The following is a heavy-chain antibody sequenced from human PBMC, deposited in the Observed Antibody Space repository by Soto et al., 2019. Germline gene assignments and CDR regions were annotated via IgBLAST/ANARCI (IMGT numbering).Heavy chain of an antibody. CDR2: ISYDGSNK. CDR1: GFTFSSYG. J-gene: IGHJ4*02. D-gene: IGHD4-17*01. CDR3: AKAPHGDTRGYFDY. Sequence: QVQLVESGGGVVQPGRSLRLSCAASGFTFSSYGMHWVRQAPGKGLEWVAVISYDGSNKYYADSVKGRLTISRDNSKNTLYLQMNSLRAEETAVYYCAKAPHGDTRGYFDYWGQGTLVTVSS. V-gene: IGHV3-30*18.